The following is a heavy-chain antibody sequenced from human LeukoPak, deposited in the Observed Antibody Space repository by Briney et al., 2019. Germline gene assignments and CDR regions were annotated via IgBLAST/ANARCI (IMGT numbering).Heavy chain of an antibody. Sequence: GGSLRLSCAASGFTFSSYSMNWVRQAPGKGLEWVSSISRSSSYIYYADSVKGRFTISRDNAKNSLYLQMNSLRAEDTAVYYCARASRGMNGGFDLWGQGTPVAVSS. J-gene: IGHJ5*02. D-gene: IGHD2-15*01. V-gene: IGHV3-21*01. CDR2: ISRSSSYI. CDR1: GFTFSSYS. CDR3: ARASRGMNGGFDL.